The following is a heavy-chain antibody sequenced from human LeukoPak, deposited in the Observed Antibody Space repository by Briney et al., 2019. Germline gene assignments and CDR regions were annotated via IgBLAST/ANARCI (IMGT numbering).Heavy chain of an antibody. Sequence: SETLSLTCTVSGGSITSDYWIWIRHPPGKGLEWIGYIYYSGRTNYNPSLKSRVTISVDTSKNQFTLEVRSVSAADTAVYYCARGEGTITAAGTIAYWGQGTLVTVSS. CDR3: ARGEGTITAAGTIAY. D-gene: IGHD6-13*01. CDR2: IYYSGRT. J-gene: IGHJ4*02. V-gene: IGHV4-59*01. CDR1: GGSITSDY.